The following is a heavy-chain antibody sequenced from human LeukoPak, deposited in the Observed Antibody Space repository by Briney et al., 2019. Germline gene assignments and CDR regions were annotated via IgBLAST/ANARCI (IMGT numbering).Heavy chain of an antibody. CDR1: GFTFSSYA. CDR2: ISYDGSNK. D-gene: IGHD3-10*01. Sequence: GGSLRLSCAASGFTFSSYAMHWVRQAPGKGLEWVAVISYDGSNKYYADSVKGRFTISRDNSKNTLYLQMNSLRAEDMALYYCAKSASPWFGELVPATFDYWGQGTLVTVSS. CDR3: AKSASPWFGELVPATFDY. J-gene: IGHJ4*02. V-gene: IGHV3-30*04.